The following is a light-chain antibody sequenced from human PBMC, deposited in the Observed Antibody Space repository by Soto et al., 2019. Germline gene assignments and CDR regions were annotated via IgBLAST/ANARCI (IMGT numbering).Light chain of an antibody. CDR1: QSISSY. Sequence: EIEMTKSPATLSVHLGERATLSCMASQSISSYLAWYQQKPGQAPTLLIYGASSLATGVPSRFSGSGSGTEFTLTISSLQPEDFAAYYCQQYNNYPRTFGQGTKVDI. V-gene: IGKV3-15*01. CDR2: GAS. J-gene: IGKJ1*01. CDR3: QQYNNYPRT.